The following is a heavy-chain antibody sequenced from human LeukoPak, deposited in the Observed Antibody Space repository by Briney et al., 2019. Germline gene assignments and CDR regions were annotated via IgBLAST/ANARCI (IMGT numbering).Heavy chain of an antibody. D-gene: IGHD6-6*01. CDR3: AREYSSSSLYYYYYYMDV. CDR2: INSSGGST. J-gene: IGHJ6*03. V-gene: IGHV1-46*02. CDR1: GGTFNSYA. Sequence: ASVKVSCKASGGTFNSYAISWVRQAPGQGLEWMGIINSSGGSTSYAQKFQGRVTMTRDTSTSTVYMELSSLRSEDTAVYYCAREYSSSSLYYYYYYMDVWGKGTTVTVSS.